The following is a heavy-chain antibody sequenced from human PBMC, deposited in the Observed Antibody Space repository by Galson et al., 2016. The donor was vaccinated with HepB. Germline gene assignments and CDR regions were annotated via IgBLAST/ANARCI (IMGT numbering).Heavy chain of an antibody. V-gene: IGHV4-61*01. CDR2: TFYIGSA. D-gene: IGHD1-26*01. CDR3: AALIVGGVGRGP. J-gene: IGHJ5*02. CDR1: GASVRSENYH. Sequence: TCTVSGASVRSENYHWCWIRQPPGKGLEWIGHTFYIGSAKYNPSLKNRVTISEDTSKNQVSLRLTSLTAADTAGYYCAALIVGGVGRGPWGQGTLVTVSS.